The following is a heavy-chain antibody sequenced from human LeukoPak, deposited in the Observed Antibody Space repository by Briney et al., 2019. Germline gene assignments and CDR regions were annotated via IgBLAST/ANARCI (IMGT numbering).Heavy chain of an antibody. J-gene: IGHJ3*02. CDR3: ARDIVTIFGLANDAFDI. V-gene: IGHV3-21*01. CDR1: GFTFSTFS. CDR2: ISSSSNHI. Sequence: PGGSLRLSCAASGFTFSTFSMNWVRQAPGKRPEWVSSISSSSNHIHYADSVKGRFTISRDNAENSLYLQMNSLRAEDTAVYYCARDIVTIFGLANDAFDIWGQGTVVTVSS. D-gene: IGHD3-3*01.